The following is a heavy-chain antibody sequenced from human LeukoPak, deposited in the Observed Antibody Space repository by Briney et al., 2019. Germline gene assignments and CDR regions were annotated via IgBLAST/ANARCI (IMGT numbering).Heavy chain of an antibody. CDR2: INPKSGGT. CDR1: GYTFTGYY. D-gene: IGHD5-12*01. J-gene: IGHJ4*02. Sequence: GASVKVSCKASGYTFTGYYMHWVRQAPGQGLEWMGWINPKSGGTNYAQKFQGRVTMTRDTSISTAYMELSSLRSDDTAVYYCARDLGVATIRDYFDPWGQGTLVTVSS. V-gene: IGHV1-2*02. CDR3: ARDLGVATIRDYFDP.